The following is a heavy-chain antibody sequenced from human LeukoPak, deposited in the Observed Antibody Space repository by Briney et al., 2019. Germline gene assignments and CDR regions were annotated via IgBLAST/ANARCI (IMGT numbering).Heavy chain of an antibody. CDR3: AKGYSGYDYFGY. V-gene: IGHV3-74*01. Sequence: GGSLRLSCAASGFSFSSYWMHWVRQAPGKGLVWVSRINSDGSNTIYADSVKGRFTISRDNAKNTLYLQMNSLKAEDTALYYCAKGYSGYDYFGYWGQGTLVTVSS. D-gene: IGHD5-12*01. CDR2: INSDGSNT. J-gene: IGHJ4*02. CDR1: GFSFSSYW.